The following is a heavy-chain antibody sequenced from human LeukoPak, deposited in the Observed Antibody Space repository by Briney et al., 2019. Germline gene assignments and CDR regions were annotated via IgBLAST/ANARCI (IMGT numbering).Heavy chain of an antibody. CDR1: GFTFTSSA. V-gene: IGHV1-58*01. D-gene: IGHD3-16*01. CDR2: IVVGSGNT. Sequence: ASVKVSCKASGFTFTSSAVQWVRQARGQRLEWIGWIVVGSGNTNYAQKFQERVTITRDMSTSTAYMELSSLRAEDTAVYYCANLNAPYWGNFDYWGQGTLVTVSS. CDR3: ANLNAPYWGNFDY. J-gene: IGHJ4*02.